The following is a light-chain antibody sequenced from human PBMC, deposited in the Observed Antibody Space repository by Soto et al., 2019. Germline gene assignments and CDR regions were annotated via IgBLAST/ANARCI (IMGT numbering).Light chain of an antibody. Sequence: QSVLTQPPSASGTPGQRVTISCSGDSANIGSNYVYWYQQLPGTAPKLLIYTDNLRPSGVPDRFSGSRSGTSASLAISGLRSEDEADYYCAAWDDSLSGLYVFGTGTQLTVL. J-gene: IGLJ1*01. CDR3: AAWDDSLSGLYV. CDR1: SANIGSNY. V-gene: IGLV1-47*01. CDR2: TDN.